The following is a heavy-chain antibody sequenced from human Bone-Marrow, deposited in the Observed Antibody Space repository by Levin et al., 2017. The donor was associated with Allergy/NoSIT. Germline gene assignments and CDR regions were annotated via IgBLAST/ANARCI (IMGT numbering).Heavy chain of an antibody. CDR1: GYSFSIYG. CDR3: ARGTAAGEIDY. D-gene: IGHD6-13*01. V-gene: IGHV1-18*01. J-gene: IGHJ4*02. CDR2: ISAYTGNT. Sequence: PGGSLRLSCKASGYSFSIYGFNWVRQAPGQGLEWLGWISAYTGNTDYAQKFQGRVTMTTDTSTSTAYMDLRSLRSDDTAVYYCARGTAAGEIDYWGQGTLVTVSS.